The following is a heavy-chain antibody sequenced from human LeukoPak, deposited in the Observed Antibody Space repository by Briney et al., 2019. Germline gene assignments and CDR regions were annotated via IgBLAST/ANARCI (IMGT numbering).Heavy chain of an antibody. Sequence: PSETLSLTCTVSGGSTSSSSHYWGWIRQPPGKGLEWIGVSTYYNPSLKNRVTISRDTSKNQFSLKLSSVTAADTAIYYCARAGYSYGIISYFDSWGQGTLVTVSS. D-gene: IGHD5-18*01. CDR2: VST. V-gene: IGHV4-39*01. J-gene: IGHJ4*02. CDR1: GGSTSSSSHY. CDR3: ARAGYSYGIISYFDS.